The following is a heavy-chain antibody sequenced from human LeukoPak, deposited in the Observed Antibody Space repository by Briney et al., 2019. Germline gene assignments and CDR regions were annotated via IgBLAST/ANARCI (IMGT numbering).Heavy chain of an antibody. V-gene: IGHV3-23*01. D-gene: IGHD1-26*01. CDR2: ISDSGGST. CDR1: GFTFSSYA. Sequence: GGSLRLSCAASGFTFSSYAMSWVRQAPGKGLEWVSTISDSGGSTYYADSVKGRFTISRDNSKNTLYLQMNSLRAEDTAVYYCAKGARSYYRFDYWGQGTLVTVSS. J-gene: IGHJ4*02. CDR3: AKGARSYYRFDY.